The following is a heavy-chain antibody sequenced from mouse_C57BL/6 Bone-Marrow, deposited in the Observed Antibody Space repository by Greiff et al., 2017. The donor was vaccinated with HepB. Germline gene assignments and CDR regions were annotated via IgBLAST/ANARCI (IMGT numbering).Heavy chain of an antibody. Sequence: VQLQESGPGLVAPSQSLSITCTVSGFSLTSYGVDWVRQSPGKGLEWLGVIWGVGSTNYNSDLKSRLSISKDNSKSQVFLKMNSLQTDDTDMYYCATLYGNYGFDVWGTGTTVTVSS. CDR2: IWGVGST. J-gene: IGHJ1*03. CDR3: ATLYGNYGFDV. V-gene: IGHV2-6*01. D-gene: IGHD2-1*01. CDR1: GFSLTSYG.